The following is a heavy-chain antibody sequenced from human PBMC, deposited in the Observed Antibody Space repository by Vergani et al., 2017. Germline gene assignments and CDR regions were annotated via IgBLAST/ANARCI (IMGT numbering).Heavy chain of an antibody. CDR2: ISYDGSNK. D-gene: IGHD4-23*01. CDR3: AKGLPSGTYGGDWLAP. J-gene: IGHJ5*02. Sequence: QVQLVESGGGVVQPGKSLRLSCAASGFSFSSYGMHWVRQAPGKGLEWVAVISYDGSNKYYADSVKGRFTISRDTSKNTLYLQMNSLRAEDTAVYYCAKGLPSGTYGGDWLAPWGQGTLVTVSS. V-gene: IGHV3-30*18. CDR1: GFSFSSYG.